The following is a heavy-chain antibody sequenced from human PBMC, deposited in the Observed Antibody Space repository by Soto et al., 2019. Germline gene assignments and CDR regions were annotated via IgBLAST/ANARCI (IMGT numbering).Heavy chain of an antibody. V-gene: IGHV3-30-3*01. CDR3: ARERGDSFWSDAFDI. J-gene: IGHJ3*02. D-gene: IGHD2-15*01. CDR1: GFTFSSYA. CDR2: ISYDGSSK. Sequence: QVQLVESGGGVVQPGRSLRLSCVASGFTFSSYAMHWVRQAPGKGLEWVAIISYDGSSKYYADSVKGRFTISRDNSKNTRYLQMNSLRAGDTAVYYCARERGDSFWSDAFDIWGHGTMVTVSS.